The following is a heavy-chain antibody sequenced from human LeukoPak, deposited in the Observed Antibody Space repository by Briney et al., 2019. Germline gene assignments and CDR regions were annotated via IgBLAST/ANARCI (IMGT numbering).Heavy chain of an antibody. V-gene: IGHV1-69*13. CDR1: GGTFSSYA. CDR3: ASRYCSSTSCYDYYGMDV. CDR2: IIPIFGTA. D-gene: IGHD2-2*01. J-gene: IGHJ6*02. Sequence: SVKVSCKASGGTFSSYAISWVRQAPGRGLEWMGGIIPIFGTANYAQKFQGRVTITADESTSTAYMELSSLRSEDTAVYYCASRYCSSTSCYDYYGMDVWGQGTTVTVSS.